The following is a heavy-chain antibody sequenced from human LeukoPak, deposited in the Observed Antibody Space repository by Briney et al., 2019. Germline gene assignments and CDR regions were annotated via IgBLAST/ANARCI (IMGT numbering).Heavy chain of an antibody. D-gene: IGHD6-19*01. J-gene: IGHJ4*01. CDR3: AKPKDSSGWYYFDY. CDR1: GFTFSSYA. Sequence: GGSLRLSCAASGFTFSSYAMSWVRQAPGKGLEWVSAISGSGGSTYYADSVKGRFTISRDNSKDTLYLQMNSLRAEDTAVYYCAKPKDSSGWYYFDYWGQEPWSPSPQ. V-gene: IGHV3-23*01. CDR2: ISGSGGST.